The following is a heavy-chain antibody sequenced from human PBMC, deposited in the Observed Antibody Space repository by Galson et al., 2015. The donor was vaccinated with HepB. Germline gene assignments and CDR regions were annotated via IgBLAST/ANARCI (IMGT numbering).Heavy chain of an antibody. CDR2: ISGSGGST. J-gene: IGHJ4*02. Sequence: SLRLSCAASGFTFSSYAMSWVRQAPGKGLEWVSAISGSGGSTYYADSVKGRFTISRDNSKNTLYLQMNSLRAEDTAVYYCAKDTMIVVVITTSGFDYWGQGTLVTVSS. CDR1: GFTFSSYA. CDR3: AKDTMIVVVITTSGFDY. V-gene: IGHV3-23*01. D-gene: IGHD3-22*01.